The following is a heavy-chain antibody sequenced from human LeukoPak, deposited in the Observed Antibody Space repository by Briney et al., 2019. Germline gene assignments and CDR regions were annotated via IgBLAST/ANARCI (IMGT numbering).Heavy chain of an antibody. D-gene: IGHD1-26*01. J-gene: IGHJ4*02. CDR1: GGSFSGYY. Sequence: SETLSLTCAVYGGSFSGYYWSWIRQPPGKGLEWIGEINHSGSTNYNLSLKSRVTISVDTSKNQFSLKLSSVTAADTAVYYCARVTDSGSYYFDYWGQGTLVTVSS. CDR2: INHSGST. CDR3: ARVTDSGSYYFDY. V-gene: IGHV4-34*01.